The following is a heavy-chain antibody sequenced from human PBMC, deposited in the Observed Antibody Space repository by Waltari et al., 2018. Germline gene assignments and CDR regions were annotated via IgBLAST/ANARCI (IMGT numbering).Heavy chain of an antibody. Sequence: QVQLVQSGAEVKKPGSSVKVSCKASGGTFSSYAISWVRQAPGQGLEWMGGIIPILGTANYAQKFQGRVTITTDESTSTAYMELSILRSEDTAVYYCARSLTVLVYDAFDIWGQGTMVTVSS. D-gene: IGHD6-13*01. J-gene: IGHJ3*02. CDR1: GGTFSSYA. CDR3: ARSLTVLVYDAFDI. CDR2: IIPILGTA. V-gene: IGHV1-69*05.